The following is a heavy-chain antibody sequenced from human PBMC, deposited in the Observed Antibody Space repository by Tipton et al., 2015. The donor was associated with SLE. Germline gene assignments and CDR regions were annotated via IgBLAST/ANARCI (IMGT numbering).Heavy chain of an antibody. V-gene: IGHV4-34*01. Sequence: TLSLTCALSGESLSGYYWSWIRQSPGKGLEWIGQIHLLGATGYNPSLKSRVTLSVDASKNQFSLRLRSVTAADTAVYYCAREGSSTWYWYFDLWGRGTPVTVSS. D-gene: IGHD2-2*01. CDR3: AREGSSTWYWYFDL. J-gene: IGHJ2*01. CDR1: GESLSGYY. CDR2: IHLLGAT.